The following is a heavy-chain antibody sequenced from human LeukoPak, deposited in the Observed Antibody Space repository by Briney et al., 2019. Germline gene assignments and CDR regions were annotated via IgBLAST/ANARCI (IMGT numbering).Heavy chain of an antibody. V-gene: IGHV3-66*01. J-gene: IGHJ4*02. CDR2: IYSGGST. Sequence: GGSLRLSCAATGFTVSNNYMSWVRQAPGQGLEWVSVIYSGGSTYYADSVKGRFTISRDNSKNTLYLQMNNLRAEDTAVYYCARDFVPDYYGSGSYYNGGDYWGQGTLVTVSS. CDR3: ARDFVPDYYGSGSYYNGGDY. CDR1: GFTVSNNY. D-gene: IGHD3-10*01.